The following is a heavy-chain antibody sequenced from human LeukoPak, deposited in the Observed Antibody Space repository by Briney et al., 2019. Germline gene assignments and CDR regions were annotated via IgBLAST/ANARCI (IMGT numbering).Heavy chain of an antibody. D-gene: IGHD3-3*01. J-gene: IGHJ3*02. V-gene: IGHV3-33*01. Sequence: PGGSLRLSCAASGFTFSSYGMHWVRQAPGKGLERVAVIWYDGSKKDYADSVKGRFTISRDNSKNTLYLQMNSLRAEDTAVYYCARADYYDFWSGYYRDAFDIWGQGTMVTVSS. CDR3: ARADYYDFWSGYYRDAFDI. CDR1: GFTFSSYG. CDR2: IWYDGSKK.